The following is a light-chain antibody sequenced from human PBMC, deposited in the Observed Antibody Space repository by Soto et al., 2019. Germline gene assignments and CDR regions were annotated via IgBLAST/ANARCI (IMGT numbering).Light chain of an antibody. Sequence: EIVLPQSPGTLSLSPGESATLSRRASQSVSSSYLAWYQQKPGQAPRLLISGASSRATGIPDRFSGSGSGTDFTLTISRLEPEDFAVYYCQQYGSSPPTWTFGQGTKVDNK. V-gene: IGKV3-20*01. CDR3: QQYGSSPPTWT. CDR2: GAS. J-gene: IGKJ1*01. CDR1: QSVSSSY.